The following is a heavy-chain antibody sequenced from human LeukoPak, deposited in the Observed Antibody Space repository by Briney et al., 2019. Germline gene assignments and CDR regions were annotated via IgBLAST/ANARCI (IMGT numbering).Heavy chain of an antibody. CDR2: VYYTGST. D-gene: IGHD4-17*01. Sequence: PSETLSLTCSVSGGSITGNYWSWIRQPPGKGLECIGYVYYTGSTYYNPSLKSRVTIPVDSSKNQFSLKLNSVTAADTAVYYGARDSSTVTTRHFDYWGQGTLVTVSS. V-gene: IGHV4-59*01. CDR3: ARDSSTVTTRHFDY. J-gene: IGHJ4*02. CDR1: GGSITGNY.